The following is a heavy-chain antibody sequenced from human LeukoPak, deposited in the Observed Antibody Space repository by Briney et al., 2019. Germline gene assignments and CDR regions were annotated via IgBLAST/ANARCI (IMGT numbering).Heavy chain of an antibody. D-gene: IGHD3-16*01. V-gene: IGHV3-21*01. CDR2: ISSSSSYI. CDR1: GFTVSSNY. J-gene: IGHJ6*03. CDR3: ARVGSYYYYYMDV. Sequence: GGSLRLSCAASGFTVSSNYMSWVRQAPGKGLEWVSSISSSSSYIYYADSVKGRFTISRDNAKNSLYLQMNSLRAEDTAEYYCARVGSYYYYYMDVWGKGTTVTVSS.